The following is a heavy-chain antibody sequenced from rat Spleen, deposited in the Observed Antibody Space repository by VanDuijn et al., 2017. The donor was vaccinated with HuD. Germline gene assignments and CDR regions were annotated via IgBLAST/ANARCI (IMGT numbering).Heavy chain of an antibody. D-gene: IGHD4-3*01. J-gene: IGHJ1*01. V-gene: IGHV5-25*01. CDR3: ARHSPNSGSYWYFDF. CDR2: ISIGGSST. Sequence: EVQLVESGGGLVQPGRSMKLSCAASGFTFSNYGMAWVRQAPKKGLEWVASISIGGSSTYYRDSVKGRFTISRDNAKSTLYLQMDSMRSEDTATYYCARHSPNSGSYWYFDFWGPGTMVTVSS. CDR1: GFTFSNYG.